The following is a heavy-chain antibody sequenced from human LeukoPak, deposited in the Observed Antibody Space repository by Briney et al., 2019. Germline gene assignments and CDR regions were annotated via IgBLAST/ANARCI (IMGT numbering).Heavy chain of an antibody. Sequence: PSETLSLTCTVSGYSISSGYFWGWMRQPPGKGLEWIGSIYQSETAHYNPSLKSRVTISVDTSKNQFSLKLRSVTAADTAVYYCARGLRLGELSAGRYFDYWGQGTLVTVSS. CDR1: GYSISSGYF. CDR2: IYQSETA. D-gene: IGHD3-10*01. V-gene: IGHV4-38-2*02. CDR3: ARGLRLGELSAGRYFDY. J-gene: IGHJ4*02.